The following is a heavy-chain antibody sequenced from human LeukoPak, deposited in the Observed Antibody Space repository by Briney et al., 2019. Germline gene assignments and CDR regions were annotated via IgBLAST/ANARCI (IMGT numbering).Heavy chain of an antibody. CDR1: GFTFSSYA. Sequence: AGGSLRLSCAASGFTFSSYAMSWVRQAPGKGLEWVSAISGSGGSTYYADSVKGRFTISRDNSKNTLYLQMNSLRAEDTAVYYCAGLLWFGELPPNWFDPWGQGTLVTVSS. CDR2: ISGSGGST. V-gene: IGHV3-23*01. J-gene: IGHJ5*02. D-gene: IGHD3-10*01. CDR3: AGLLWFGELPPNWFDP.